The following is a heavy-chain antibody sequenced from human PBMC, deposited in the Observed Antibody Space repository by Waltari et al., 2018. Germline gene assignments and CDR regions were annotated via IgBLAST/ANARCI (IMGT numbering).Heavy chain of an antibody. Sequence: EAQLVESGGGSVQPGGSLRLPCSPSGFTFRDYWMHWVRQAPGKGLVWVSYISNDGSTAYADAVKGRFTISRDNAQSTLYLQMNSLRAEDTAVYYCARWHYSSSNYWGQGTLVTVSS. CDR1: GFTFRDYW. D-gene: IGHD6-13*01. CDR2: ISNDGST. V-gene: IGHV3-74*01. CDR3: ARWHYSSSNY. J-gene: IGHJ4*02.